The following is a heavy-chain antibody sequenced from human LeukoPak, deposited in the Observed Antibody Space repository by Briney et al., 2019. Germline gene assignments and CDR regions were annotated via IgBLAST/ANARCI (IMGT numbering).Heavy chain of an antibody. D-gene: IGHD1-26*01. V-gene: IGHV4-59*08. CDR2: TNHVGST. Sequence: SETLSLTYTVSGGSVSSHYWTWIRQPPGKGLQWVAYTNHVGSTDYNPSLKSRVTISVDTSKNQFSLKLSSVTAADTAVYYCARHYDGRGSGSYYEDYWGQGTLLIVSS. CDR3: ARHYDGRGSGSYYEDY. J-gene: IGHJ4*02. CDR1: GGSVSSHY.